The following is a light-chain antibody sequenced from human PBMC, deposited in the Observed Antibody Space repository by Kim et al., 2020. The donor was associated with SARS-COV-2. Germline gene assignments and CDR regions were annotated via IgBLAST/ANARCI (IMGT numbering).Light chain of an antibody. CDR1: QDISNY. J-gene: IGKJ1*01. CDR3: QKCDSAPWT. CDR2: AAS. Sequence: GDRVTITRRASQDISNYLAWFQLKPGKAPKLLIYAASALQPGVPPRFSGSGSGTDFTLTVTSLQPEDVATYYCQKCDSAPWTFGQGTKVEIK. V-gene: IGKV1-27*01.